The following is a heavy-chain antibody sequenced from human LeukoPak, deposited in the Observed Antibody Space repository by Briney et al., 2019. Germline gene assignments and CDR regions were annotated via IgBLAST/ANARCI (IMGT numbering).Heavy chain of an antibody. D-gene: IGHD3-10*01. V-gene: IGHV5-51*01. Sequence: GESLKISCKGSGYNFTTYWIGWVRQMPGKGLEWMGIIYPDDSDTRNCPSFQGQVTISGDRSISPAYLQWSSLKASDTAMYYCARLPLHTIIRGVPEYYFDYWGQGTLVTVSS. CDR3: ARLPLHTIIRGVPEYYFDY. CDR1: GYNFTTYW. J-gene: IGHJ4*02. CDR2: IYPDDSDT.